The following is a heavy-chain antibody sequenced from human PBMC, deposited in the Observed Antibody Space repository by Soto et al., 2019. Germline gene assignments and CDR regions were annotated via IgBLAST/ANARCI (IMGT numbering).Heavy chain of an antibody. CDR1: GGSISSYY. Sequence: SETLSLTCTVSGGSISSYYWSWIRQPPGKGLEWIGYIYYSGSTNYNPSLKSRVTISVDTSKNQFFLKLSSVTAADTAVYYCARLANWFDPWGQGTLVTVSS. CDR2: IYYSGST. V-gene: IGHV4-59*01. CDR3: ARLANWFDP. J-gene: IGHJ5*02. D-gene: IGHD6-19*01.